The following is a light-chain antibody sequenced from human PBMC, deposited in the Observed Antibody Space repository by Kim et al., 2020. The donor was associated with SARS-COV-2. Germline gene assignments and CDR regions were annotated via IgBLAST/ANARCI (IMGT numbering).Light chain of an antibody. Sequence: LSLAPGERATLSRGTSQSVSPYLAWYQQKPGQAPRLLIYDASKRATGIPARFSGSGSGTDFTLTISSLEPDDFAVYYCQLRTNWLTSGGGTKVEI. J-gene: IGKJ4*01. CDR2: DAS. CDR3: QLRTNWLT. V-gene: IGKV3-11*01. CDR1: QSVSPY.